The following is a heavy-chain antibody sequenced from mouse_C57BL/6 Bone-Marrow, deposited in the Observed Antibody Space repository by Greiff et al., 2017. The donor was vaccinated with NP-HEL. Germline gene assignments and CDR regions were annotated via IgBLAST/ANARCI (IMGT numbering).Heavy chain of an antibody. J-gene: IGHJ3*01. V-gene: IGHV5-4*01. CDR1: GFTFSSYA. Sequence: EVKLVESGGGLVKPGGSLKLSCAASGFTFSSYAMSWVRQTPEKRLEWVATISDGGSYTYYPDNVKGRFTISRDNAKNNQYLQMSHLRSEDTAMYYCAREGALDVWFAYWGQGTLVTVSA. CDR2: ISDGGSYT. CDR3: AREGALDVWFAY.